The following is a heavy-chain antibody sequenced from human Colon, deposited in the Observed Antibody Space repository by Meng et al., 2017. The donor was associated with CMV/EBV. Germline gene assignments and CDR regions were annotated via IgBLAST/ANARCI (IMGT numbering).Heavy chain of an antibody. J-gene: IGHJ6*02. CDR2: ISDSGDRT. D-gene: IGHD3-10*01. CDR3: ARIYGHSAGYYYHALDV. CDR1: EFTFSNYA. V-gene: IGHV3-23*01. Sequence: GGSLRLSCAASEFTFSNYAMTWVRQAPGRGLEGVSSISDSGDRTYYVDSVRGRFTISRDNSKNTLYLQMNSLGAEDTAIYYCARIYGHSAGYYYHALDVWGQGTTVTVSS.